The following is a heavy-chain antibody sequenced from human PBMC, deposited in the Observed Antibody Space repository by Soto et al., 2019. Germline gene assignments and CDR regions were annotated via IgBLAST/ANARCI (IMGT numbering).Heavy chain of an antibody. CDR2: IIPIFGTA. D-gene: IGHD3-3*01. J-gene: IGHJ6*02. V-gene: IGHV1-69*12. CDR1: GGTFSSYA. Sequence: QVQLVQSGAEVKKPGSSVKVSCKASGGTFSSYAISWVRQAPGQGLEWMGGIIPIFGTANYAQKFQGRVTIXXDXSXXTAYMELSSLRSEDTAVYYCARPDYDFSSDYGMDVWGQGTTVTVSS. CDR3: ARPDYDFSSDYGMDV.